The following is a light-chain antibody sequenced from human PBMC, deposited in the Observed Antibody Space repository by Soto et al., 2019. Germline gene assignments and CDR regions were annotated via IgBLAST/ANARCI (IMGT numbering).Light chain of an antibody. J-gene: IGLJ2*01. V-gene: IGLV1-40*01. CDR2: GNS. CDR1: SSNIGAGYD. Sequence: QSVLTQPPSVSGAPGQRVTISCTGSSSNIGAGYDVHWYQQLPGTAPKLLIYGNSNRPSGVPDRFSGSKSGTSASLAITGLQAEDDADYYCQSYDRSLSASVFGGWTKLTVL. CDR3: QSYDRSLSASV.